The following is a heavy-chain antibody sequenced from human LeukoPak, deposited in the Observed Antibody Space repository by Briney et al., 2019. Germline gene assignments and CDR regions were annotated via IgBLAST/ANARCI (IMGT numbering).Heavy chain of an antibody. CDR2: IYYSGST. J-gene: IGHJ4*02. D-gene: IGHD4/OR15-4a*01. Sequence: SETLSLTCTVSGDSISSYYWSWIRQPPGMGLEWIGYIYYSGSTNYNPSLKSRVTISVDTSKNQFSLKLSSVTAADTAVYYCASPRPGSYGGLDYWGQGTLVTVSS. CDR1: GDSISSYY. V-gene: IGHV4-59*08. CDR3: ASPRPGSYGGLDY.